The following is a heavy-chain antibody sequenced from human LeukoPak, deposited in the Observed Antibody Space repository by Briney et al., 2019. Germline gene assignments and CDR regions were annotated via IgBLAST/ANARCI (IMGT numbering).Heavy chain of an antibody. V-gene: IGHV3-30*18. J-gene: IGHJ4*02. CDR1: GFTFSSYG. Sequence: QPGRSLRLSCAASGFTFSSYGMHCVRQAPGKGLEWVAFIAEDGSIGKYTDSVKGRFTISRDNSNNTLYLRMNSLRAEDTGVYYCAKDRETTSSGTFDSWGQGTLVTVSS. CDR2: IAEDGSIG. D-gene: IGHD1-1*01. CDR3: AKDRETTSSGTFDS.